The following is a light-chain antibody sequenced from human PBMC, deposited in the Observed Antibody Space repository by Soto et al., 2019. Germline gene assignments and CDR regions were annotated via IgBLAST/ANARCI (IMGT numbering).Light chain of an antibody. CDR2: EVS. Sequence: QSVLTQPPSASGSPGQSVTISCNGTSSDVGGYNYVSWYQQHPGKAPKLMICEVSKRPSGVPDRFSGSKSGNTASLTVSGLQSEDEADNYCSLYAGNYNWLFGGGTKLTVL. V-gene: IGLV2-8*01. CDR1: SSDVGGYNY. CDR3: SLYAGNYNWL. J-gene: IGLJ3*02.